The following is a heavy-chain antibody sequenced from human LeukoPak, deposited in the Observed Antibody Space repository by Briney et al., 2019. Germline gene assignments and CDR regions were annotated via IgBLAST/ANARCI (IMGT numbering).Heavy chain of an antibody. D-gene: IGHD3-10*01. CDR3: ATIRVTMVRGVITPPGYFDY. J-gene: IGHJ4*02. Sequence: ASVKVSCKVSGYTLTELSMHWVRQAPGKGLEWMGGFDPEDGETIYAQKFQGRVTMTEDTSTDTAYMELSSLRSEDTAVYYCATIRVTMVRGVITPPGYFDYWGQGTLVTVSS. CDR2: FDPEDGET. V-gene: IGHV1-24*01. CDR1: GYTLTELS.